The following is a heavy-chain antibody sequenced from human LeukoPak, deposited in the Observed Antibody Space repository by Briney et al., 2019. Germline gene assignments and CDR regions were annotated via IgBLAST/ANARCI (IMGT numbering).Heavy chain of an antibody. D-gene: IGHD1-1*01. CDR1: GGSISSYY. V-gene: IGHV4-59*01. CDR3: ARVLLPHDDTTNWFDP. Sequence: SETLSLTCTVSGGSISSYYWSWIRQPPGKGLEWIGYIYYSGCTNYNPSLKSRVTISVDTSKNQFSLKLSSVTAADTAVYYCARVLLPHDDTTNWFDPWGQGTLVTVSS. CDR2: IYYSGCT. J-gene: IGHJ5*02.